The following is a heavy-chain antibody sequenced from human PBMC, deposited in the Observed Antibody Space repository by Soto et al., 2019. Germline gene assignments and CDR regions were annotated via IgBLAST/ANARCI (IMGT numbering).Heavy chain of an antibody. D-gene: IGHD3-3*01. CDR2: INPNSGGT. CDR1: GYTFTGYY. V-gene: IGHV1-2*04. J-gene: IGHJ3*02. CDR3: ARGGYDFWSGYYSNAFDI. Sequence: QVQLVQSGAEVKKPGASVKVSCKASGYTFTGYYMHWVRQAPGQGLEWMGWINPNSGGTNYAQKFQGWVTMTRDTSISKAYMELSRLRSDDTAVYYCARGGYDFWSGYYSNAFDIWGQGTMVTVSS.